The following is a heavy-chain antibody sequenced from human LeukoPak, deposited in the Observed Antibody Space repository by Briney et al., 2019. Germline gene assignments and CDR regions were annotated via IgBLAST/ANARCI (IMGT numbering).Heavy chain of an antibody. V-gene: IGHV3-23*01. Sequence: QPGGSLRLSCAASGFSFSNYAMSWVRQAPGKGLEWVSLIIASSGATFYVDSVKGRFTISRDKSKNTLYLQMNSLRAEDTALYYCVKGAYYYVEIGYFDYWGQGALVTVSS. CDR1: GFSFSNYA. J-gene: IGHJ4*02. CDR2: IIASSGAT. D-gene: IGHD3-16*01. CDR3: VKGAYYYVEIGYFDY.